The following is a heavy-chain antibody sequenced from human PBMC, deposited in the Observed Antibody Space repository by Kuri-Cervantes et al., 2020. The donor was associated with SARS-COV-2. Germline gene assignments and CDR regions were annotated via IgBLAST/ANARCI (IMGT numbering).Heavy chain of an antibody. Sequence: GGSLRLSCAASGFTFSSYAMHWVRQAPGKGLEWVAVISYDGSNKYYADSVKGRFTISRDNSKNTLYLQMNSPRAEDTAVYYCARDQGAHISVAVVFDYWGQGSLVTVSS. V-gene: IGHV3-30-3*01. J-gene: IGHJ4*02. CDR1: GFTFSSYA. CDR3: ARDQGAHISVAVVFDY. CDR2: ISYDGSNK. D-gene: IGHD6-19*01.